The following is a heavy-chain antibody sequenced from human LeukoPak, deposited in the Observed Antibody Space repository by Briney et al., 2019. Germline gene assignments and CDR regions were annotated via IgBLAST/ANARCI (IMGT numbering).Heavy chain of an antibody. CDR2: INHSGST. D-gene: IGHD5-18*01. J-gene: IGHJ6*03. V-gene: IGHV4-34*01. Sequence: PSETLSLTCAVYGGSFSGYYWSWIRQPPGKGLEWIGEINHSGSTNYNPSLKSRVTISVDTSKNQFSLKLSSVTAADTAVYYCARALGYSYGTHYYYYMDVWGKGTTVTISS. CDR1: GGSFSGYY. CDR3: ARALGYSYGTHYYYYMDV.